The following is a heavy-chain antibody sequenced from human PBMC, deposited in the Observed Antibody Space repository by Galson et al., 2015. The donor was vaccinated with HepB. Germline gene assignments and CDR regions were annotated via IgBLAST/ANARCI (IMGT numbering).Heavy chain of an antibody. Sequence: SLRLSCAASGFTFSTCGMSWVRQAPGEGLEWVSAISGSGVSTYYADSVKGRFTISRDNSKNTVFLQMNSLRVEDTAVYYCAKEKPWPFSPSDDSWGQGTLVTVSS. V-gene: IGHV3-23*01. CDR3: AKEKPWPFSPSDDS. D-gene: IGHD1-14*01. J-gene: IGHJ4*02. CDR2: ISGSGVST. CDR1: GFTFSTCG.